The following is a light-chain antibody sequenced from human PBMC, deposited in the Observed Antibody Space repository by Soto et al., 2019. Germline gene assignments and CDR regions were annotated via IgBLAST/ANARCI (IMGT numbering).Light chain of an antibody. CDR1: QSISSW. CDR2: DAS. J-gene: IGKJ1*01. Sequence: DIQMTQSPSTLSASVGDRVTITCRASQSISSWLAWYQQKPGNAPKLLIYDASSLESGVPSRFSGSGSGTEFTLTISSLQPDDFATYCCQQYNSYSPTFGQGTKVDI. V-gene: IGKV1-5*01. CDR3: QQYNSYSPT.